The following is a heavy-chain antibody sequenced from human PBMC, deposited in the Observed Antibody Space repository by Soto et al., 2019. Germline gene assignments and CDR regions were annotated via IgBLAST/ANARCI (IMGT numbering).Heavy chain of an antibody. D-gene: IGHD5-12*01. CDR3: ATSASRVAKRDS. Sequence: QVQLVQSGAEVKKPGSSVKVSCKASGGTFSSYAISWVRQAPGQGLEWMGGIIPIFGTANYAQKFQGRVTITAAESTSTAYMELSSLRAEDTAVYYGATSASRVAKRDSWGQGTLVTVSS. CDR1: GGTFSSYA. CDR2: IIPIFGTA. J-gene: IGHJ4*02. V-gene: IGHV1-69*01.